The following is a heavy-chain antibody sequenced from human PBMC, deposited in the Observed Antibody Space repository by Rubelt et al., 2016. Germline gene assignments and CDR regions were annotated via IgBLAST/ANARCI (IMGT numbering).Heavy chain of an antibody. V-gene: IGHV3-23*01. CDR3: ANYDFWSGYGYFQH. CDR2: ISRAGNST. Sequence: EVQLLESGGGLVQPGGSLRLSCAASGFTSSSYAMSWVRQAPGKGLEWVSAISRAGNSTYYADSVKGRFTMTRDNSKNTLYLQMNSLRAEDTALYYWANYDFWSGYGYFQHWGQGTLVTVSS. D-gene: IGHD3-3*01. J-gene: IGHJ1*01. CDR1: GFTSSSYA.